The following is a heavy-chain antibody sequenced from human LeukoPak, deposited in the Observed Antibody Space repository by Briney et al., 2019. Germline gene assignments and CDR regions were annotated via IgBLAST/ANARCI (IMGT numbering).Heavy chain of an antibody. V-gene: IGHV4-39*02. CDR2: IYYSGST. D-gene: IGHD5-18*01. CDR3: ARATWEVGIQLWLDFDY. CDR1: GGSISGSSYY. J-gene: IGHJ4*02. Sequence: PSETLSLTCTVSGGSISGSSYYWGWIRQPPGKGLEWIGSIYYSGSTYYNPSLKSRVTISVDTSKNQFSLKLSSVTAADTAVYYCARATWEVGIQLWLDFDYWGQGTLVTVSS.